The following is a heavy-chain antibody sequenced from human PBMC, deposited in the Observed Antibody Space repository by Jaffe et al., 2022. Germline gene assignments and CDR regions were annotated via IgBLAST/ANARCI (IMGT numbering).Heavy chain of an antibody. CDR2: IKSKTDGGTT. CDR1: GFTFSNAW. V-gene: IGHV3-15*01. CDR3: TTEYDILTDFDY. D-gene: IGHD3-9*01. J-gene: IGHJ4*02. Sequence: EVQLVESGGGLVKPGGSLRLSCAASGFTFSNAWMSWVRQAPGKGLEWVGRIKSKTDGGTTDYAAPVKGRFTISRDDSKNTLYLQMNSLKTEDTAVYYCTTEYDILTDFDYWGQGTLVTVSS.